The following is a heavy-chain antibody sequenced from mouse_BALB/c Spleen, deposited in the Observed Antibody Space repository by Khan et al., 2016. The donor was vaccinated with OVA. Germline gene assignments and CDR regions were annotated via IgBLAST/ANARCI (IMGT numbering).Heavy chain of an antibody. CDR3: TRRISYFALDY. V-gene: IGHV9-3-1*01. D-gene: IGHD2-4*01. CDR2: INTYTGEP. Sequence: QIQLVQSGPELKKPGETVKISCKASGYTFTNYGMNWVKQAPGKGLKWMGWINTYTGEPTYADDFKGRFAFSLETSASTAYLQINNLINEDTATYFCTRRISYFALDYWGQGTSVTVSS. CDR1: GYTFTNYG. J-gene: IGHJ4*01.